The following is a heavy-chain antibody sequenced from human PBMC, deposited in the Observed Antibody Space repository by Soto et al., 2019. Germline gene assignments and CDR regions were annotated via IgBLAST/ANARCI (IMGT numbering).Heavy chain of an antibody. Sequence: WETLSLTCDVSGASISNDNWWSWVRQPPGKGLEWIGEIYHSGSTNYNPSLKSRVTISVDKSKNQFSLKLSSVTAADTAVYYCAKDLGIAVSARRAFDIWGQGTMVTVSS. D-gene: IGHD6-19*01. J-gene: IGHJ3*02. CDR2: IYHSGST. CDR3: AKDLGIAVSARRAFDI. V-gene: IGHV4-4*02. CDR1: GASISNDNW.